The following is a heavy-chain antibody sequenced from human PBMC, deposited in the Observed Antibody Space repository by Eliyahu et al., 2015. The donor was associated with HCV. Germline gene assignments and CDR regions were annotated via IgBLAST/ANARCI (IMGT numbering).Heavy chain of an antibody. Sequence: VQLVQSGAGVKRPGAAXTVSXTTSGYTFSSYYIHWVRQAPGQGLEWMGRINPSGGSTSYTQKLQGRLSFTRDTSTRTVYMHLSSLGSQDTAIYYCARATFGTYFDYWGQGTLVTVSS. CDR1: GYTFSSYY. D-gene: IGHD3-10*01. J-gene: IGHJ4*02. V-gene: IGHV1-46*04. CDR2: INPSGGST. CDR3: ARATFGTYFDY.